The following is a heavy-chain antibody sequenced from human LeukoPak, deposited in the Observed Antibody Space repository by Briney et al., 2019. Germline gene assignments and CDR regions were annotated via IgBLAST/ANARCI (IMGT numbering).Heavy chain of an antibody. Sequence: PGGSLRLSCAASGFTFSIYEMNWVRQAPGKGLEWVSYISSSGSTIYYADSVKGRFTISRDNAKNSLYLQMNSLRAEDTAVYYCARGWKLSGSYLGDAFDIWGQGTMVTVSS. CDR3: ARGWKLSGSYLGDAFDI. D-gene: IGHD3-10*01. J-gene: IGHJ3*02. V-gene: IGHV3-48*03. CDR1: GFTFSIYE. CDR2: ISSSGSTI.